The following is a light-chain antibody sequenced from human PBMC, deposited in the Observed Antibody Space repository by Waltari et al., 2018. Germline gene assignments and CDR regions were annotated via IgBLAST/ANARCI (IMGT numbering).Light chain of an antibody. J-gene: IGKJ4*01. CDR1: QSISSY. Sequence: DIQMTQSPSSLSASVGDRVTITCRASQSISSYLNWSQQKPGKAPKPLIYAASSLQSGVPSRFSGSGSGTDFTLTISSLQPEDFATYYCQQSYSTPPTFGGGTKVEIK. CDR2: AAS. CDR3: QQSYSTPPT. V-gene: IGKV1-39*01.